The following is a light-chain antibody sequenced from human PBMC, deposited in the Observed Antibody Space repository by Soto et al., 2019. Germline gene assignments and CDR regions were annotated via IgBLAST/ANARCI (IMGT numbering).Light chain of an antibody. V-gene: IGKV1-39*01. CDR2: AAS. CDR3: QQSYSTPLT. J-gene: IGKJ4*01. CDR1: QSISSY. Sequence: DLQMTQSPSSLSASVGDRVTITCRASQSISSYLNWYQQKPGKAPKLLIYAASSLQSGVPSRFRGSGSGTDFTLTISSLQPEDCATYYCQQSYSTPLTFGGGTKVEIK.